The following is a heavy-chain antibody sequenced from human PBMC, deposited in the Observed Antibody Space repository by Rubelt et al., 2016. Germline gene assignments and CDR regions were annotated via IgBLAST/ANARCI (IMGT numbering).Heavy chain of an antibody. D-gene: IGHD6-13*01. V-gene: IGHV4-39*07. CDR1: GGSISSNNHH. Sequence: QLQLQESGPGLVKSSETLSLTCTVSGGSISSNNHHWGWIRQAPGKGLEWIGEINHSGSTNYNPSLKSRVIISVDTSKNQFSLRLSSVTAADTAVYYCARVDSSSWLDYWGQGTLVTVSS. CDR2: INHSGST. J-gene: IGHJ4*02. CDR3: ARVDSSSWLDY.